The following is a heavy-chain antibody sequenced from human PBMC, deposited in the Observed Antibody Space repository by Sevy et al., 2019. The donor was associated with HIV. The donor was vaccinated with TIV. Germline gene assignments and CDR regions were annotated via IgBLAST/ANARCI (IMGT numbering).Heavy chain of an antibody. V-gene: IGHV3-7*01. J-gene: IGHJ4*02. CDR1: GLTFSNYW. D-gene: IGHD6-13*01. Sequence: GGSLRLSCAASGLTFSNYWMSWVRQATGKGLEWVANIKQDGSEKYYVDSVKGRFTISRDNAKNSLYLQMNSLRAEDTALYYCARTIGAAESYWGQGTQVTVSS. CDR3: ARTIGAAESY. CDR2: IKQDGSEK.